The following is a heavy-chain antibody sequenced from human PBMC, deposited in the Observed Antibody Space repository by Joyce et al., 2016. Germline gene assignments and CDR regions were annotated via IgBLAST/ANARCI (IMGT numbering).Heavy chain of an antibody. D-gene: IGHD2-2*03. CDR2: VLPDLRVT. Sequence: QVQLVQSGAEVKKPGSSVKVSCKASGGTFRTSSFSWVRQAPGQRLEWMGRVLPDLRVTNYAQKFQGRATITADQSTRTVYMELTNHKSEDTATYYCGRDGSTVTMGYMDVWGRGTQVTVS. CDR1: GGTFRTSS. CDR3: GRDGSTVTMGYMDV. J-gene: IGHJ6*03. V-gene: IGHV1-69*08.